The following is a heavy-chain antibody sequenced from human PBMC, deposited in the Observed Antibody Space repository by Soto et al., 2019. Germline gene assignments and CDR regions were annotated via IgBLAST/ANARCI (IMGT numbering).Heavy chain of an antibody. V-gene: IGHV1-18*01. CDR1: GYAFTTYG. J-gene: IGHJ4*02. CDR2: ISAHNGNT. CDR3: ARGRYGDY. D-gene: IGHD1-1*01. Sequence: QVHLVQSGAEVKKPGASVKVSCKGSGYAFTTYGITWVRQAPGQGLEWMGWISAHNGNTNYAQKLQGRVTVTRDTATSTAYMELRSLRSDDTAVYYCARGRYGDYGGQGALVTVSS.